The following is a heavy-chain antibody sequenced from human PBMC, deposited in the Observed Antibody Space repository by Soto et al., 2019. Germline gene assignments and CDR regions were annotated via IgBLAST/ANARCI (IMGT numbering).Heavy chain of an antibody. D-gene: IGHD1-7*01. CDR3: ARRNYAYDAFDI. CDR2: IYYSGST. V-gene: IGHV4-31*03. CDR1: GVSISSGGYY. Sequence: PSETLSLTCTVSGVSISSGGYYWIWIRQHPGKGLEWIGYIYYSGSTYYNPSLKSRVTISVDTSKNQFSLKLSSVTAADTAVYYCARRNYAYDAFDIWGQGTMVTVSS. J-gene: IGHJ3*02.